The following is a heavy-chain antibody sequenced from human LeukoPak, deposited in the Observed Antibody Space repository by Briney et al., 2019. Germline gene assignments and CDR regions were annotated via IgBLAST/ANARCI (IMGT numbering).Heavy chain of an antibody. Sequence: SVKVSCKASGGSFSSYAISWVRQAHGQGLEWMGGLIPLFGTANYAQKFQGRVTITADKSTSTAYMELSSLRSDDTAVYYCARGTAVAGHVDYWGQGTLVTVSS. CDR1: GGSFSSYA. CDR2: LIPLFGTA. J-gene: IGHJ4*02. D-gene: IGHD6-19*01. V-gene: IGHV1-69*06. CDR3: ARGTAVAGHVDY.